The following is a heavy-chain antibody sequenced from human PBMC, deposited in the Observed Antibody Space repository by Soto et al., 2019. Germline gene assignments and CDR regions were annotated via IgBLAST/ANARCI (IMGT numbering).Heavy chain of an antibody. J-gene: IGHJ4*02. CDR1: GFTFSSYA. D-gene: IGHD3-16*01. CDR2: ISYDGSNK. Sequence: GVSLRLSCAASGFTFSSYAMSWVRQAPGKGLEWVAVISYDGSNKYYADSVKGRFTISRDNSKNTLYLQMNSLRAEDTAVYYCAKRPLSIITFDYWGQGTLVTVSS. V-gene: IGHV3-30-3*02. CDR3: AKRPLSIITFDY.